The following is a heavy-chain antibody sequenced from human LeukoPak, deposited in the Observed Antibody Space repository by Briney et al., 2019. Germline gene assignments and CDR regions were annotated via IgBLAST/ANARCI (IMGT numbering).Heavy chain of an antibody. V-gene: IGHV3-66*01. CDR1: GFTFSSYA. CDR3: ARVRCGGDCYSGPYAFDI. Sequence: PGGSLRLSCAASGFTFSSYAMSWVRQAPGKGLEWVSVIYSGGSTYYADSVKGRFTISRDNSKNTLYLQMNSLRAEDTAVYYCARVRCGGDCYSGPYAFDIWGQGTMVTVSS. D-gene: IGHD2-21*02. CDR2: IYSGGST. J-gene: IGHJ3*02.